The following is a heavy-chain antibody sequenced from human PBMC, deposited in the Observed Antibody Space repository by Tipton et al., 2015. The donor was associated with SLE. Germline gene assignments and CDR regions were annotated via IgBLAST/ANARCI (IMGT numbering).Heavy chain of an antibody. Sequence: TLSLTCAVYGGSFSGYYWSWIRQPPGKGLEWIGEINHSGSTNYNPSLKSRVTISVDTSKNQFSLKLSSVTAADTAVYYCARRRWLVRGFDYWGQGTQVTVSS. CDR2: INHSGST. J-gene: IGHJ4*02. V-gene: IGHV4-34*01. D-gene: IGHD6-19*01. CDR1: GGSFSGYY. CDR3: ARRRWLVRGFDY.